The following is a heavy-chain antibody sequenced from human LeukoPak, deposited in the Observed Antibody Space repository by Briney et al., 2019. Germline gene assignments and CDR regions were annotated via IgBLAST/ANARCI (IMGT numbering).Heavy chain of an antibody. J-gene: IGHJ4*02. CDR3: ARDIAVAGTRYYFDY. D-gene: IGHD6-19*01. V-gene: IGHV1-18*01. CDR1: GYTFTSYG. CDR2: ISAYNGNT. Sequence: ASVKVSCKASGYTFTSYGISWVRQAPGQGLEWMGWISAYNGNTNYAQKLQGRVTMTTDTSTSTAYMELSRLRSDDTAVYYCARDIAVAGTRYYFDYWGQGTLVTVSS.